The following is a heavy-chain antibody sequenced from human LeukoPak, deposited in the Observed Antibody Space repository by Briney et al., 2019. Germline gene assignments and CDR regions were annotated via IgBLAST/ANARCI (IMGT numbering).Heavy chain of an antibody. Sequence: GGSLRLSCAASGFTFSSYAMHWVRQAPGKGLEWVAVISYDGSNKYYADSVKGRFTISRDNSKNMLYLQMNSLRAEDTAVYYCARDRDCSSTSCFQGLDYWGQGTLVTVSS. CDR2: ISYDGSNK. CDR1: GFTFSSYA. V-gene: IGHV3-30*04. CDR3: ARDRDCSSTSCFQGLDY. D-gene: IGHD2-2*01. J-gene: IGHJ4*02.